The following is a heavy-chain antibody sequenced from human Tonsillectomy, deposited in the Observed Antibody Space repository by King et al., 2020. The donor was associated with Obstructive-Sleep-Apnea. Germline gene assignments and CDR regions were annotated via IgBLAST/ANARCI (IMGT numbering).Heavy chain of an antibody. Sequence: QLVQSGTEVKKPGESLTISCKDSGYSFTSYWIGWVRQMPGKGLEWMGIIFPADSDTRYNPSFQGRVTISADKSISTAYLQWSSLKASDTAMYYCARQQSYYYGMDVWGQGTTVTVAS. CDR3: ARQQSYYYGMDV. J-gene: IGHJ6*02. V-gene: IGHV5-51*01. D-gene: IGHD6-19*01. CDR2: IFPADSDT. CDR1: GYSFTSYW.